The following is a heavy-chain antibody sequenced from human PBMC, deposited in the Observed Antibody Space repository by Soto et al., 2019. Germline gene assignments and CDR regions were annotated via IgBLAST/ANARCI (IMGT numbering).Heavy chain of an antibody. Sequence: QVQLVQSGAEVKKPGSSVKVACEASGGTFSSYPINWVRQAPGQGLEWMGGIIPFFGTANYAQKFQGRVTITADDSTSTAYMEPRSLRSEDTAVYYCARVGHITNYGMAVWGPGTTVTVSS. V-gene: IGHV1-69*01. CDR2: IIPFFGTA. J-gene: IGHJ6*02. CDR1: GGTFSSYP. CDR3: ARVGHITNYGMAV. D-gene: IGHD1-26*01.